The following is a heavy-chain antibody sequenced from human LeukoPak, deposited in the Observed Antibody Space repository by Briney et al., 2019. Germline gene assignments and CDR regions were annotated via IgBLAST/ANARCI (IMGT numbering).Heavy chain of an antibody. D-gene: IGHD5-12*01. J-gene: IGHJ4*02. CDR3: ASDTYSGYPYFDY. CDR2: ISSSSSYI. CDR1: GFTFSSYS. Sequence: PGGSLRLSCAASGFTFSSYSMNWVRQAPGKGLEWVSSISSSSSYIYYADSVKGRFTISRDNAKNSLYLQMNSLRAEDTAVYYCASDTYSGYPYFDYWGQGTLVTVSS. V-gene: IGHV3-21*01.